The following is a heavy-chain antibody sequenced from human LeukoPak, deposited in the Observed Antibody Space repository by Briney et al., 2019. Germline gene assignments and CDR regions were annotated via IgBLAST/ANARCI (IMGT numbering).Heavy chain of an antibody. Sequence: PGGSLRLSCAASGFTFSSYSMNWVRQAPGKGLEWVSSISSSSSYIYYADSVKGRFTISRDNAKNSLYLQMNSLRAEDTAVYYCARDNQRYYGSGSYVPEGDYWGQGTLVTVSS. V-gene: IGHV3-21*01. CDR3: ARDNQRYYGSGSYVPEGDY. D-gene: IGHD3-10*01. J-gene: IGHJ4*02. CDR1: GFTFSSYS. CDR2: ISSSSSYI.